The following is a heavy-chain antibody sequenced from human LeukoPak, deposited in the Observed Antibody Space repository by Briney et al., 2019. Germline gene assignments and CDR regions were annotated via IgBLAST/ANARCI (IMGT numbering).Heavy chain of an antibody. CDR2: ISGSGTTI. CDR3: TRDWDYDSSGYYRDF. V-gene: IGHV3-11*01. D-gene: IGHD3-22*01. CDR1: GFTFSDYY. Sequence: GGSLRLSCTASGFTFSDYYMSWVRQAPGKGLEWVSYISGSGTTIYYADSVKGRFTISRDNAKNSLYLQMKSLRAEDTAVYYCTRDWDYDSSGYYRDFWGQGTLVTVSS. J-gene: IGHJ4*02.